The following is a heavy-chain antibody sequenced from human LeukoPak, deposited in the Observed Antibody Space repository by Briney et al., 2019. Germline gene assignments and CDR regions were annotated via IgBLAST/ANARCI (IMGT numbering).Heavy chain of an antibody. CDR1: GFTFSRYW. D-gene: IGHD3-22*01. V-gene: IGHV3-74*01. Sequence: PGGSLRLSCAASGFTFSRYWMHWVRQAPGKGLGWVSRINSDGSSTTYAASVKGRFTISRDNAKNTLYLQMNNLRAEDTAVYYCARDLSSGYYPELFDYWGQGTLVIVSS. CDR3: ARDLSSGYYPELFDY. CDR2: INSDGSST. J-gene: IGHJ4*02.